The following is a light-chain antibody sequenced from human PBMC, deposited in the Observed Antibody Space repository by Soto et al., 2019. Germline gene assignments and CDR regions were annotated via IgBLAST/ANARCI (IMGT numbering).Light chain of an antibody. V-gene: IGKV1-33*01. CDR2: DAS. Sequence: DIQMTQPPSSLSASEGDRVTIXXQASQDISNYLNGYQQKLGKAPEXLIYDASNLETGVPSRFSGSGSGTDFTFTISSLQPEDIATYYCQQYSHLITFGQGTRLEIK. CDR3: QQYSHLIT. CDR1: QDISNY. J-gene: IGKJ5*01.